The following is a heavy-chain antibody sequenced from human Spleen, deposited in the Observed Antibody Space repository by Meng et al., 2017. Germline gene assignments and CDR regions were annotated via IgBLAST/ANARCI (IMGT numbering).Heavy chain of an antibody. CDR2: ISSSSSYI. V-gene: IGHV3-21*01. Sequence: GESLKISCEGSGFTFSDYGMSWVRQAPGKGLEWVSSISSSSSYIYYADSVKGRFTISRDNAKNSLYLQMNSLRAEDTAVYYCARVNSGREVDYWGQGTLVTVSS. CDR3: ARVNSGREVDY. CDR1: GFTFSDYG. J-gene: IGHJ4*02. D-gene: IGHD5-12*01.